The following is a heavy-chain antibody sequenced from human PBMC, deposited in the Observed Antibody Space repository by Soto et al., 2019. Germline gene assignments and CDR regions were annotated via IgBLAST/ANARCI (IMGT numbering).Heavy chain of an antibody. Sequence: GGSLRLSCAASGFTFSSYAMHWVRQAPGKGLEWVAVISYDGSNKYYADSVKGRFTISRDNSKNTLYLQMNSLRAEDTAVYYCARDMGGCSGGSCYSGWFDPWGQGTLVTVSS. CDR3: ARDMGGCSGGSCYSGWFDP. CDR1: GFTFSSYA. J-gene: IGHJ5*02. V-gene: IGHV3-30-3*01. D-gene: IGHD2-15*01. CDR2: ISYDGSNK.